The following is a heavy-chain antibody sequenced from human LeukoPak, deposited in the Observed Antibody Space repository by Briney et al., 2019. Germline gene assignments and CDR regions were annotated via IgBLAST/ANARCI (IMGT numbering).Heavy chain of an antibody. CDR3: ARDRGGSYFLDY. J-gene: IGHJ4*02. Sequence: PSETLSVTCTVSGDSISNDIYYWTWIRQPPGKGLEWIGYIYYSGTTYYNPSLQSRVSMSVDTSKNQFSLKLRSVTAADMAVYFCARDRGGSYFLDYWGQGTLVAVSS. V-gene: IGHV4-30-4*01. CDR1: GDSISNDIYY. CDR2: IYYSGTT. D-gene: IGHD1-26*01.